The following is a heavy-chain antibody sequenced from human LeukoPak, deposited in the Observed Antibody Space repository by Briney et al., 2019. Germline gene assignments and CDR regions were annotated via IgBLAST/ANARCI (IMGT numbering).Heavy chain of an antibody. CDR1: GGSISSGDYY. CDR3: ARVWSGYPGGWYFDY. J-gene: IGHJ4*02. V-gene: IGHV4-30-4*08. D-gene: IGHD3-3*01. Sequence: PSQTLSLTCTVSGGSISSGDYYWSWIRQPPGKGLEWIGYIYYSGSTYYNPSLKSRVTISVDTSKNQSSLKLSSVTAADTAVYYCARVWSGYPGGWYFDYWGQGTLVTVSS. CDR2: IYYSGST.